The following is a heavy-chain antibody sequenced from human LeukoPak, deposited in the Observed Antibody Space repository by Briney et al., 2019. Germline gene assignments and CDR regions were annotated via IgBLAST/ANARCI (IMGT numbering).Heavy chain of an antibody. D-gene: IGHD2-15*01. CDR2: IPNDGSKN. Sequence: GRSLRLSCAASGFTFNMYSIHWVRQAPGQGLEWVAVIPNDGSKNYYTDSVKGRFTISRDNSKNTLYLEMKSLRAEDTAVYYCARVVYGSVKFDYWGQGTLVTVSS. V-gene: IGHV3-30-3*01. CDR3: ARVVYGSVKFDY. CDR1: GFTFNMYS. J-gene: IGHJ4*02.